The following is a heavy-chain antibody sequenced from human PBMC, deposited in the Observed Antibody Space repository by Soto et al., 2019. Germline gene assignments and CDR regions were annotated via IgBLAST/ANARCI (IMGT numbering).Heavy chain of an antibody. CDR1: GGSISSYY. V-gene: IGHV4-59*01. CDR3: GGVNYYYYNRDV. CDR2: IYYSGST. J-gene: IGHJ6*03. Sequence: SETLSLTCTVSGGSISSYYWSWIRQPPGKGLEWIGYIYYSGSTNYNPSLKSRVTISVDTSKNQFSLKLSSVTAADTAVYYCGGVNYYYYNRDVGGKGTTATVP.